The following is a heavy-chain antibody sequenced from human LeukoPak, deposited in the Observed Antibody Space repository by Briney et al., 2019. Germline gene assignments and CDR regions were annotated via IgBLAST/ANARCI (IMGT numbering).Heavy chain of an antibody. J-gene: IGHJ4*02. V-gene: IGHV3-74*01. CDR2: ICPDGTVT. Sequence: GGSLRLSCAASGFTFSTYCMHWVRQAPGKGPMWVSRICPDGTVTNYADSVKARFIISRGNARNTVYLQMNSLRVEDTAVYYCVRDFRSADYRGQGTLVTVSS. CDR3: VRDFRSADY. CDR1: GFTFSTYC.